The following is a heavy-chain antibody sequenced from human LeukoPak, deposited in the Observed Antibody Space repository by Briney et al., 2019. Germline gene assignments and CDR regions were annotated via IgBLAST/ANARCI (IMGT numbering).Heavy chain of an antibody. CDR3: ARDHRRLSSSWYEY. D-gene: IGHD6-13*01. CDR2: INPNSGGT. Sequence: GASVKVSCKASGYTFTGYYMHWVRQAPGQGLEWMGWINPNSGGTNYAQKFQGRVTMTRDTSISTAYMELSRLRSDDTVVYYCARDHRRLSSSWYEYWGQGTLVTVSS. J-gene: IGHJ4*02. CDR1: GYTFTGYY. V-gene: IGHV1-2*02.